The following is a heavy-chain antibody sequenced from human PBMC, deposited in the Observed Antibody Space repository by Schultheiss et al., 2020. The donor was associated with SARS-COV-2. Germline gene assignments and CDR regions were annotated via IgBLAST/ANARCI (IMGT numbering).Heavy chain of an antibody. CDR3: VRGRAGGVYDFWSGYFDY. D-gene: IGHD3-3*01. Sequence: GGSLRLSCAASGFTFYSYAMSWVRQAPGKGLEWVSAISGSGGSTYYADSVKGRFTISRDNSKNTLYQQMNSLRPEDMAVYYCVRGRAGGVYDFWSGYFDYWGQGTLVTVSS. CDR2: ISGSGGST. V-gene: IGHV3-23*01. CDR1: GFTFYSYA. J-gene: IGHJ4*02.